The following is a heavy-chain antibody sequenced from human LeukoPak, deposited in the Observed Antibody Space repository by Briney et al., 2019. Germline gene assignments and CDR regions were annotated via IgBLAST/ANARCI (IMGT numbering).Heavy chain of an antibody. Sequence: GGSLRLSCAASGFTFDDYAMHWVRQAPGKGLEWVSRINSDGSSTSYADSVKGRFTISRDNAKNTLYLQMNSLRAEDTAVYYCARDLQCGGDCHYDALDIWGQGTWVTVSS. CDR2: INSDGSST. V-gene: IGHV3-74*01. CDR3: ARDLQCGGDCHYDALDI. D-gene: IGHD2-21*02. J-gene: IGHJ3*02. CDR1: GFTFDDYA.